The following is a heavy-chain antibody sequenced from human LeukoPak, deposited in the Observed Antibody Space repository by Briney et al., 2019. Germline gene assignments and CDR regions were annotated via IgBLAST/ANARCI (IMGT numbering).Heavy chain of an antibody. CDR2: INPNSGGT. J-gene: IGHJ4*02. V-gene: IGHV1-2*02. Sequence: ASVKVSCKASGYTFTGYYMHWVRQAPGQGLEWMGWINPNSGGTNYAQKFQGRVTMTRDTSISTAYMELSRPRSDDTAVYYCARDRLGYCSSTSCYDNDYWGQGTLVTVSS. CDR3: ARDRLGYCSSTSCYDNDY. CDR1: GYTFTGYY. D-gene: IGHD2-2*01.